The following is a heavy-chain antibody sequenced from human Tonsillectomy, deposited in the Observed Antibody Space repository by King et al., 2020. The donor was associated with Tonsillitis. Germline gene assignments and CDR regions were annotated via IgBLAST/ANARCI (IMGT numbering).Heavy chain of an antibody. J-gene: IGHJ4*02. Sequence: VQLVESGGGLVQPGGSLRLSCAASGFTFSSYAMGWVRQAPGKGLEWVSTISGSSYSTYYPDSVKGRFTISRDNSNHTLYLQMHSLSPEDTALYYCSKLPHSGGWSSPFAYWGQGTLVTVSS. CDR1: GFTFSSYA. CDR3: SKLPHSGGWSSPFAY. V-gene: IGHV3-23*04. D-gene: IGHD6-19*01. CDR2: ISGSSYST.